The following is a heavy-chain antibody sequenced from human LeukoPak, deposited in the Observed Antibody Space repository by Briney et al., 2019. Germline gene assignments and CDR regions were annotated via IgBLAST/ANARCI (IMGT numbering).Heavy chain of an antibody. CDR2: IYYSGST. Sequence: SETLSLTCAVYGGSFSGYYWSWIRQPPGKGLEWIGSIYYSGSTYYNPSLKSRVTISVDTSKNQFSLKLNSVTAADTAVYYCARDHSSSSEDYWGQGTLVTVSS. D-gene: IGHD6-13*01. CDR1: GGSFSGYY. V-gene: IGHV4-34*01. J-gene: IGHJ4*02. CDR3: ARDHSSSSEDY.